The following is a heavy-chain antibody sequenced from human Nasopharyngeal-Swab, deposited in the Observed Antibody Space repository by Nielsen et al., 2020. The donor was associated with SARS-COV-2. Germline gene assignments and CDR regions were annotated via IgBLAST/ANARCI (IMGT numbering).Heavy chain of an antibody. CDR3: ARALWGSYYYGMDV. CDR1: GFIFSGYA. J-gene: IGHJ6*02. V-gene: IGHV3-30*04. Sequence: GESLKISCAASGFIFSGYAMHWVRQAPGKGLEWVAVISYDGSNKYYADSVKGRFTISRDNSKNTLYLQMNSLRAEDTAVYYCARALWGSYYYGMDVWGQGTTVTVSS. D-gene: IGHD7-27*01. CDR2: ISYDGSNK.